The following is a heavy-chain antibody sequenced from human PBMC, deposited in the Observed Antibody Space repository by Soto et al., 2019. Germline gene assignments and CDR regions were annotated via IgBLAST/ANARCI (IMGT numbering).Heavy chain of an antibody. V-gene: IGHV1-2*04. CDR1: GYTFTAYY. CDR3: ARAQAKVTPGYYPYAVDG. CDR2: INPNSGGA. Sequence: QVQLIQSGAEVKKPGASMKVSCKASGYTFTAYYIHWVRQAPGQGLEWMGCINPNSGGAIYAQKFPGWVTLTRDTAINPAYMGPSRLTSDDTAVYYCARAQAKVTPGYYPYAVDGWGQGASVTVSS. J-gene: IGHJ6*02. D-gene: IGHD2-15*01.